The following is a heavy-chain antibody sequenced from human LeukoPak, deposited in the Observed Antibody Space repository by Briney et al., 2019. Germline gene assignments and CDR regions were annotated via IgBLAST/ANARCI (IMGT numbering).Heavy chain of an antibody. V-gene: IGHV3-23*01. J-gene: IGHJ4*02. D-gene: IGHD1-1*01. CDR2: ISGSGGRT. Sequence: GGSLRLSCAASGFTFSSYSMSWVRQAPGKGLEWFSSISGSGGRTDYADSVKGRFTISRDNSKNTLSLQMNSLTAEDTAVYYCAKNPRLEGWIYFDSWGQGILVTVSS. CDR1: GFTFSSYS. CDR3: AKNPRLEGWIYFDS.